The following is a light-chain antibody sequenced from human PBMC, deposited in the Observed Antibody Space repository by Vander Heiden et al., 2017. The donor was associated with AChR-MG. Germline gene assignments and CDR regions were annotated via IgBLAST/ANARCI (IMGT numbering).Light chain of an antibody. CDR2: DAS. CDR3: QQYNTYPWT. Sequence: DTQMTQSPSTLSASVGDRVTITCRASQSIDNWLAWYQQKPGKAPNLLIYDASSLQSGVPSRFSGSGSGTEFTLTISSLQPDDFATYYCQQYNTYPWTFGQGTKVEVK. V-gene: IGKV1-5*01. CDR1: QSIDNW. J-gene: IGKJ1*01.